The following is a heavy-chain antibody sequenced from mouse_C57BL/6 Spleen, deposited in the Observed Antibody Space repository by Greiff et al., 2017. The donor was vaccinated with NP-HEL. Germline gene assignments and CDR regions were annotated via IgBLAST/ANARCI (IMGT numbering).Heavy chain of an antibody. Sequence: QVQLQQPGAELVMPGASVKLSCKASGYPFTSYWMHWVKQRPGQGLEWIGEIDPSDSYTNYNQKFKGKSTLTVDKSSSTAYMQLSSLTSEDSAVYYCARGGIYYYGSSSDWYFDVWGTGTTVTVSS. D-gene: IGHD1-1*01. CDR1: GYPFTSYW. V-gene: IGHV1-69*01. CDR3: ARGGIYYYGSSSDWYFDV. J-gene: IGHJ1*03. CDR2: IDPSDSYT.